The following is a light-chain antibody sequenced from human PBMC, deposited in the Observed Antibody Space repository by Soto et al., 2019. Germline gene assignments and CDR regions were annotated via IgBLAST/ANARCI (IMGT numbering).Light chain of an antibody. CDR2: EVS. Sequence: QSALTQPASVSGSPGQSITISCTGTSSDVGGYNLVSWYQQHPGKAPKLMISEVSKRPSGISDRFSGSKSGSMASLTISGLQAEDEADYYCCSYAGTSTHTVFGGGTQLTVL. CDR1: SSDVGGYNL. V-gene: IGLV2-23*02. CDR3: CSYAGTSTHTV. J-gene: IGLJ7*01.